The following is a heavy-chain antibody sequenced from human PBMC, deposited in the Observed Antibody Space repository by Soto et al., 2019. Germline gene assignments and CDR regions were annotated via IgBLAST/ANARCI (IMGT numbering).Heavy chain of an antibody. D-gene: IGHD3-10*01. J-gene: IGHJ6*02. CDR2: TYYRSKWYY. V-gene: IGHV6-1*01. Sequence: SQTLSLTCVISGDSVTGNTAGWNWIRQSPSRGLEWLGRTYYRSKWYYDYAGSVKGRMTINPDTSRNQFSLQLNSVSPEDTAVYYCASGMLVRGAYYVDVWDQGATVTVYS. CDR1: GDSVTGNTAG. CDR3: ASGMLVRGAYYVDV.